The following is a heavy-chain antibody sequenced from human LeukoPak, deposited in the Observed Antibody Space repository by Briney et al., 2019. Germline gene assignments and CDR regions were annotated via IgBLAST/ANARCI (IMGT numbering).Heavy chain of an antibody. CDR2: IYTSGST. CDR3: ARDWAAVVTLDYWYFDL. D-gene: IGHD3-22*01. J-gene: IGHJ2*01. CDR1: GGSISSYY. V-gene: IGHV4-4*07. Sequence: SETLSLTCTVSGGSISSYYWSWIRQPAGKGLEWIGRIYTSGSTNYNPSLKSRVTMSVDTSKNQFSLKLSSVTAADTAVYYCARDWAAVVTLDYWYFDLWGRGTLVTVSS.